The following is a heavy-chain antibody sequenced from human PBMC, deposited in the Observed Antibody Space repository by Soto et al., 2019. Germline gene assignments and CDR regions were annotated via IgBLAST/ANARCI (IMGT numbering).Heavy chain of an antibody. V-gene: IGHV3-33*01. CDR3: AREEGGIAAAGTPEGFDY. D-gene: IGHD6-13*01. CDR1: GFTFSSYG. J-gene: IGHJ4*02. Sequence: QVQLVESGGGVVQPGRSLRLSCAASGFTFSSYGMHWVRQAPGKGLEWVAVIWYDGSNKYYADSVKGRFTISRDNSKNTLYLQMNSLRAEDTAVYYCAREEGGIAAAGTPEGFDYWGQGTLVTVSS. CDR2: IWYDGSNK.